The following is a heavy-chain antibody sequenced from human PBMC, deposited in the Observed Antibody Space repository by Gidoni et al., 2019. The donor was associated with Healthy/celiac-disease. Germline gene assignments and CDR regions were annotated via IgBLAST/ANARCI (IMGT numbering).Heavy chain of an antibody. J-gene: IGHJ4*02. CDR3: ATGRRAAPWELLAGY. CDR2: FDPEDGET. CDR1: GYTPPELS. V-gene: IGHV1-24*01. Sequence: QVQLVQSGAAVKKPGASVKVSCKVSGYTPPELSMHWVRQAPGKGLEWMGGFDPEDGETIYAQKFQGRVTMTEDTSTDTAYMELSSLRSEDTAVYYCATGRRAAPWELLAGYWGQGTLVTVSS. D-gene: IGHD1-26*01.